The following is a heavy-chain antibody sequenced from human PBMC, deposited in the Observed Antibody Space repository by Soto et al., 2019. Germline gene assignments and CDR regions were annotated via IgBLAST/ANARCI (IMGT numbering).Heavy chain of an antibody. D-gene: IGHD3-22*01. J-gene: IGHJ4*02. Sequence: QVQLVQSGAEVKKPGASVKVSCKASGYTFTSYGISWVRQPPGQGLEWMGWISAYNGNTNYGQKLGGRVTMTTDTSAGIAYMELRRLRSDDRAVYYCARGNKGGLLGFFGFRGQGTLVTVSS. CDR3: ARGNKGGLLGFFGF. V-gene: IGHV1-18*01. CDR1: GYTFTSYG. CDR2: ISAYNGNT.